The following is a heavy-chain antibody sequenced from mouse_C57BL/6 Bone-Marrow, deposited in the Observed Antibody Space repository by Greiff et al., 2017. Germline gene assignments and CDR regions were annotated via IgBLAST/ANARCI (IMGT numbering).Heavy chain of an antibody. CDR2: IYPGSGST. J-gene: IGHJ3*01. CDR3: AREGTMVTTGFAY. D-gene: IGHD2-2*01. V-gene: IGHV1-55*01. Sequence: QVQLQQPGAELVKPGASVTMSCKASGYTFTSYWIPWVKQRPGQGLEWIGDIYPGSGSTNYNEKFKSKATLTVDTSSSTAYMQLSSLTSEDSAVYYCAREGTMVTTGFAYWGQGTLVTVSA. CDR1: GYTFTSYW.